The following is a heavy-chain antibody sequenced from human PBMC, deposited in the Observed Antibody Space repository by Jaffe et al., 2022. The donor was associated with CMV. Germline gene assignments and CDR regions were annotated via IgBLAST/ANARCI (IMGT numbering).Heavy chain of an antibody. CDR3: ARGRTKVRGGGIAY. J-gene: IGHJ4*02. D-gene: IGHD3-10*01. Sequence: QVQLVQSGAEVKKPGASVKVSCMASGYIFTDYYIHWVRQAPGQRLEWMGWINPNYDGSNSAEKFQGRVTMTRETSSDTVYMELSGLQSDDTAIYYCARGRTKVRGGGIAYWGQGTLVTVSS. V-gene: IGHV1-2*02. CDR1: GYIFTDYY. CDR2: INPNYDGS.